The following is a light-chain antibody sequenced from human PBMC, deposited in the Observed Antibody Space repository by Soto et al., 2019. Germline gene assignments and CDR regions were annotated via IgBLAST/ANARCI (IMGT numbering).Light chain of an antibody. V-gene: IGKV3-20*01. CDR1: QSVTTS. CDR3: QHYHSCHRIA. Sequence: EIVLTQTPYTLSLSPGERATLSCISSQSVTTSLAWYQQKTGRPPRLLISGASRRATGIPDRFSGSGSETDFTLTINRLEPEDFALYYCQHYHSCHRIAFG. CDR2: GAS. J-gene: IGKJ5*01.